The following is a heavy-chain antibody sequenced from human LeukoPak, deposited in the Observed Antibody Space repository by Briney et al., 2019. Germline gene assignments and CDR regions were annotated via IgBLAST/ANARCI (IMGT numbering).Heavy chain of an antibody. J-gene: IGHJ6*02. V-gene: IGHV3-23*01. CDR1: GFTFSSYG. Sequence: GGSLRLSCAASGFTFSSYGMHWVRQAPGKGLEWVSAISGSGGSTYYADSVKGRFTISRDNSKNTLYLQMNSLRAEDTAVYYCAKLAAGLLYGMDVWGQGTTVTVSS. CDR2: ISGSGGST. CDR3: AKLAAGLLYGMDV. D-gene: IGHD3-22*01.